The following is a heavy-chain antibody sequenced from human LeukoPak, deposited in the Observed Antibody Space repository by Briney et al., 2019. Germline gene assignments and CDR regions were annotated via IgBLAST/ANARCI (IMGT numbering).Heavy chain of an antibody. Sequence: ASVKVSCKASGYTFTSYGMSWVRQAPGQGLEWMGWISAYNGNTNYAQKLQGRVTMTTDTSTSTAYMELRSLRSDDTAVYYCARDARTTYYYGSGSYYGNYWGQGTLVTVSS. CDR2: ISAYNGNT. D-gene: IGHD3-10*01. CDR1: GYTFTSYG. CDR3: ARDARTTYYYGSGSYYGNY. J-gene: IGHJ4*02. V-gene: IGHV1-18*01.